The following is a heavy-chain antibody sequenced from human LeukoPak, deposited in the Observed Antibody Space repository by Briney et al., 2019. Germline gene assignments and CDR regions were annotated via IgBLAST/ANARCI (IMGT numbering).Heavy chain of an antibody. D-gene: IGHD5-24*01. J-gene: IGHJ4*02. CDR2: IWYDGSNK. Sequence: GGSLRLSCAASGFTFSSYGMHWVRQAPGKGLEWVAVIWYDGSNKYYADSVKGRFTISRDNSKNTLYLQMNSLRAEDTAVYYCARGDRDGYNSYFDYWGQGTLVTVSS. V-gene: IGHV3-33*01. CDR3: ARGDRDGYNSYFDY. CDR1: GFTFSSYG.